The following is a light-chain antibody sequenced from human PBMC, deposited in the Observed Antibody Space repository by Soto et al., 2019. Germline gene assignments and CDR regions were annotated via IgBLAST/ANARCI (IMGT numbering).Light chain of an antibody. CDR1: QSVSSY. CDR3: QQRSNWPRLT. Sequence: ILWTQSPSTLSLSPGERATLSCRASQSVSSYLAWYQKKPGQAPRLLIYDASNRATGIPARFSGSGSGTDLTLTISSLEPEDFAVYYCQQRSNWPRLTFGGGTKVDIK. J-gene: IGKJ4*01. V-gene: IGKV3-11*01. CDR2: DAS.